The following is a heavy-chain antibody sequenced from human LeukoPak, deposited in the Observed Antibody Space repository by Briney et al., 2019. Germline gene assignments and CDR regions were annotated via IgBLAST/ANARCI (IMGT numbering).Heavy chain of an antibody. CDR1: GFTFSNFA. Sequence: PGRSLRLSCAASGFTFSNFAMHWVRQAPGKGLEWVAVMSNDGNNKYYADSVKGRFTISRDNSKNTLYLQMNSLRAEDTAVYYCAKEGDYYGSGSYSHFDYWGQGTLVTVSS. D-gene: IGHD3-10*01. J-gene: IGHJ4*02. V-gene: IGHV3-30-3*01. CDR2: MSNDGNNK. CDR3: AKEGDYYGSGSYSHFDY.